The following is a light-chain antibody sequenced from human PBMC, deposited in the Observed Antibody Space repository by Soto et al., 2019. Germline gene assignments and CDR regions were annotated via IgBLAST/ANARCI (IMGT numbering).Light chain of an antibody. Sequence: EIVLTQSPDTLSLSPGERATVSCRASQSFSSTQFAWYQQKPGQAPRLIIYAAFSRAAGVPDRFSGSGSGTAFTLTISRLEPEDFAVDYCQQSGSSPRTFGQGTKVEV. V-gene: IGKV3-20*01. J-gene: IGKJ1*01. CDR3: QQSGSSPRT. CDR1: QSFSSTQ. CDR2: AAF.